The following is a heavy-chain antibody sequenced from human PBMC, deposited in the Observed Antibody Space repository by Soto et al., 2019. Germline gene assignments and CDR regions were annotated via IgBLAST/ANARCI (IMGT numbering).Heavy chain of an antibody. CDR3: ARGGAGYYYGMDV. CDR2: IGYDGSNK. Sequence: QVQLVESGGGVVQPGRSLRLSCAASGFIFSSYGMHWVRQAPGKGLEWVAIIGYDGSNKYYADSVKGRFTISRDNSKNTLYLQMDSLRVEDTAVYYCARGGAGYYYGMDVWGQGTTVTVSS. CDR1: GFIFSSYG. J-gene: IGHJ6*02. D-gene: IGHD3-16*01. V-gene: IGHV3-33*01.